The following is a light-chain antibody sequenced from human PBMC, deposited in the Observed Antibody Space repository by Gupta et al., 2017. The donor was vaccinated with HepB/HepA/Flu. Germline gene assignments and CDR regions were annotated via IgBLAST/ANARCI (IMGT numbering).Light chain of an antibody. CDR2: GNN. Sequence: QSVLTQPPSVSGAPGQRVSISCTGSSSNLGANYDVHWYQQLPGEAPKLLIHGNNHRPSGVPDRFSCSKSGTSASLAITGLQADDEADYYCQSYDYRLNGAWVFGGGTKLTVL. J-gene: IGLJ3*02. V-gene: IGLV1-40*01. CDR1: SSNLGANYD. CDR3: QSYDYRLNGAWV.